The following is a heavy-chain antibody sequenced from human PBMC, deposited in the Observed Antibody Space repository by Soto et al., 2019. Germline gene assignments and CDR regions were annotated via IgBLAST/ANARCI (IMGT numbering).Heavy chain of an antibody. CDR1: GYSFTSYG. Sequence: GESLKISCKGSGYSFTSYGIGWVRQMPGKGLEWMGIIYPGDSDTRYSPSFQGQVTISADKSISTAYLQWSSLKASDTAMYYCARLAQQRYYYYGMDVWGQGTTVTVSS. J-gene: IGHJ6*02. CDR2: IYPGDSDT. CDR3: ARLAQQRYYYYGMDV. V-gene: IGHV5-51*01. D-gene: IGHD6-13*01.